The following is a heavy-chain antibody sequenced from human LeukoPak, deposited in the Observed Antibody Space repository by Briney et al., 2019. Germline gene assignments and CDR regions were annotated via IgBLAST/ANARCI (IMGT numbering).Heavy chain of an antibody. V-gene: IGHV4-38-2*02. CDR3: VVMPPY. CDR1: GYSITSDYY. D-gene: IGHD2-21*01. J-gene: IGHJ4*02. CDR2: IYHSGST. Sequence: SETLSLICTVSGYSITSDYYWGWIRQPPGKGLEWIGSIYHSGSTYYNPSLKSRLTMSVDTSKNQFSLKLSSVTAADTAVYYCVVMPPYWGQGTLVTVSS.